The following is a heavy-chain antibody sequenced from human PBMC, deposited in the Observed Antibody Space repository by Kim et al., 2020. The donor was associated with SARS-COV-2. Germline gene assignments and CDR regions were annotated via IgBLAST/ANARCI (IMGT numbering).Heavy chain of an antibody. D-gene: IGHD7-27*01. V-gene: IGHV1-3*01. CDR3: LGRSDFDY. J-gene: IGHJ4*02. CDR1: GHFFTRDS. Sequence: ASVKGSCKTSGHFFTRDSIHWVRQAPGQGLEWMGGIDCGNGNTIYSQKFQGRVTFTTDTSASTAYMELSVLRSEDSAVCYCLGRSDFDYCCEGTLWTGS. CDR2: IDCGNGNT.